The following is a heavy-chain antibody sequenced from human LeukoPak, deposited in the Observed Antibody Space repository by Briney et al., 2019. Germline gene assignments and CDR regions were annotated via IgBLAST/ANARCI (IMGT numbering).Heavy chain of an antibody. V-gene: IGHV1-8*01. D-gene: IGHD3-9*01. CDR3: ARAYDILTGYYGVDWFDP. Sequence: ASVKVSCKASGYTFTTYDINWVRQATGQGLEWMGWMNPNSGNTGYAQKFQGRVTMTRNTSISTAYMELSSLRSEDTAVYYCARAYDILTGYYGVDWFDPWGQGTLVTVSS. J-gene: IGHJ5*02. CDR1: GYTFTTYD. CDR2: MNPNSGNT.